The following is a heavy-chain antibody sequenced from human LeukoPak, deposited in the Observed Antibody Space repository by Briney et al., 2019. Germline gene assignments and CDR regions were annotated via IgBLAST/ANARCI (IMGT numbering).Heavy chain of an antibody. CDR2: IYPGDSDT. CDR1: GYSFTSYW. J-gene: IGHJ4*02. Sequence: GESLKISCQGSGYSFTSYWIGWVRQMPGKGLEWMGIIYPGDSDTRYSPSFQGQVTISADKSISTAYLQWSSLKASDTAMYYCARHSVAVASTLSLDYWGQGTLVTVSS. V-gene: IGHV5-51*01. CDR3: ARHSVAVASTLSLDY. D-gene: IGHD6-19*01.